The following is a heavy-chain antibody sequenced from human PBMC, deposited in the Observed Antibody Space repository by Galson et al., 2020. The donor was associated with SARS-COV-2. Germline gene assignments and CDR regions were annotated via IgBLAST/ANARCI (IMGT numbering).Heavy chain of an antibody. CDR2: IHSGGST. Sequence: SETLSLTCAVSGGSISGTDYSWSWIRQPAGKGLEWIGRIHSGGSTNYNPSLKSRVAISVDTSKNQFSLKLTSVTAADTAVYFCAAGPVAGTGEWGQGTLVTVSS. J-gene: IGHJ4*02. D-gene: IGHD6-19*01. V-gene: IGHV4-61*02. CDR1: GGSISGTDYS. CDR3: AAGPVAGTGE.